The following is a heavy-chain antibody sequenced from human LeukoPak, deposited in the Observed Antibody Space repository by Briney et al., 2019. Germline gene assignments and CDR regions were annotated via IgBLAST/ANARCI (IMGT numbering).Heavy chain of an antibody. CDR2: VYYTGNT. CDR3: ARASPPDH. CDR1: GDSISYHNYY. V-gene: IGHV4-39*07. D-gene: IGHD1-14*01. Sequence: SETLSLTCAVSGDSISYHNYYWDWIRQPPGKGLEWIGTVYYTGNTYYNPSLKSRVTISVDRSKNQFSLKLSSVTAADTAVYYCARASPPDHWGQGTLVTVSS. J-gene: IGHJ4*02.